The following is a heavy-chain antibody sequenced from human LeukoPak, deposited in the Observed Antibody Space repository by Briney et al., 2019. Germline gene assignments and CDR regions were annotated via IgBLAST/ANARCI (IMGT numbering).Heavy chain of an antibody. CDR2: ISPNSGGT. CDR1: GYTFTGYY. CDR3: ARGRVGSSGWWVY. Sequence: ASVKVSRKASGYTFTGYYMHWVRQAPGQGLEWMGWISPNSGGTNYAQKFQGRVTMTRDTSISTAYMELSRLRSDDTAVYYCARGRVGSSGWWVYWGQGTLVTVSS. J-gene: IGHJ4*02. D-gene: IGHD6-19*01. V-gene: IGHV1-2*02.